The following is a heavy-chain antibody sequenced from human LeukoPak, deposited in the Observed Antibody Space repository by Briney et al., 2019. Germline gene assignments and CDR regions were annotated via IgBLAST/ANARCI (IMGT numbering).Heavy chain of an antibody. J-gene: IGHJ4*02. CDR1: GFTFSSYS. D-gene: IGHD2-15*01. CDR3: ARDRGSWLLDY. CDR2: ISSSSSYI. Sequence: GGSLRLSCAASGFTFSSYSMNWVRQAPGKGLEWVSSISSSSSYIYYADPVKGRFTISRDNAKNSLYLQMNSLRAEDTAVYYCARDRGSWLLDYWGQGTLVTVSS. V-gene: IGHV3-21*01.